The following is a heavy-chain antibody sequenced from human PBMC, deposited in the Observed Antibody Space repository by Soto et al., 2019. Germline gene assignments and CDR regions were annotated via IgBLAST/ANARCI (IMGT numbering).Heavy chain of an antibody. V-gene: IGHV4-59*01. D-gene: IGHD3-10*02. CDR3: ARTLFGWGIWFDP. Sequence: SETLSLTCTVSGGSSSSYYWSWIRQPPGKGLEWIGYIYYSGSTNYNPSLKSRVTISVDTSKNQFSLKLSSVTAADTAVYYCARTLFGWGIWFDPWGQGTLVTVSS. CDR1: GGSSSSYY. CDR2: IYYSGST. J-gene: IGHJ5*02.